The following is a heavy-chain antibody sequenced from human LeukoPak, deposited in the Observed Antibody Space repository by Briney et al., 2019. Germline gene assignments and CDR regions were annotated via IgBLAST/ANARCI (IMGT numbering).Heavy chain of an antibody. Sequence: PVGSLRLSCAASGFPFSTYWMAWVRQAPGEGLDWVANIRKDGGAKFYAASVKGRFIISRDNAKNSLYLQMNNLRDEDTAAYYCASSHDSSGNDWGQGTLVTV. D-gene: IGHD3-22*01. CDR2: IRKDGGAK. CDR3: ASSHDSSGND. J-gene: IGHJ4*02. V-gene: IGHV3-7*01. CDR1: GFPFSTYW.